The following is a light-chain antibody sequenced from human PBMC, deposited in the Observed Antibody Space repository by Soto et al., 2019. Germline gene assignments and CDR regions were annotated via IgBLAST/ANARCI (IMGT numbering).Light chain of an antibody. CDR1: QSIGSY. J-gene: IGKJ1*01. Sequence: DIQMTQSPSSLSASVGDRVTITCRASQSIGSYVNWYQQKPGKAPQLLIFAASSLQSGVPSRFTGSGYGTDFTLTISSLQPEDFATDYGQQSYIIPRAFVQGSTVESK. CDR2: AAS. V-gene: IGKV1-39*01. CDR3: QQSYIIPRA.